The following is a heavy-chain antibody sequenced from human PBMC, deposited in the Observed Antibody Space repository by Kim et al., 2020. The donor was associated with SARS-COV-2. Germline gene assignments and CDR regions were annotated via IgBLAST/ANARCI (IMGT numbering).Heavy chain of an antibody. V-gene: IGHV3-30*02. Sequence: GGSLRLSCGASGFTFSSHAMHWVRQSPGKGLEWVAFIWANGINKDYGESVKGRFTISRDNSKNTLYLQMNSLRDEDTAVYYCATDTPNRGSRLDSWGQGT. CDR2: IWANGINK. CDR3: ATDTPNRGSRLDS. CDR1: GFTFSSHA. J-gene: IGHJ4*02. D-gene: IGHD7-27*01.